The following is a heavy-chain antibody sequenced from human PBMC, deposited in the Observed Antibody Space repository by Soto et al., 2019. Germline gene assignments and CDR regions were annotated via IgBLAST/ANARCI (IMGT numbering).Heavy chain of an antibody. D-gene: IGHD3-9*01. V-gene: IGHV3-23*01. Sequence: EVQLLESGGGLVQPGGSLRLSCAASGFTFSSYAMSWVRQAPGKGLEWVSAISGSGGSTYYADSVKGRFTISRDNSKNTLYLQMNSLSAEDTAVYYCVDWPIPSAGYYFDYWGQGTLVTVSS. CDR3: VDWPIPSAGYYFDY. J-gene: IGHJ4*02. CDR1: GFTFSSYA. CDR2: ISGSGGST.